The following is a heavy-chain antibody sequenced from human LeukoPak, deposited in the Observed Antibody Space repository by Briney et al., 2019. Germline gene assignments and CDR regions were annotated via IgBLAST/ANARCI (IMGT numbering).Heavy chain of an antibody. V-gene: IGHV4-39*01. J-gene: IGHJ5*02. CDR1: GGSISSSSYY. D-gene: IGHD3-3*01. CDR2: IYYSGST. CDR3: ASTYYDFWSGSNTENWFDP. Sequence: SETLSLTCTVSGGSISSSSYYWGWIRQPPGKGLEWIGSIYYSGSTYYNPSLKSRVTISVDTSKNQFSLKLSSVTAADTAVYYCASTYYDFWSGSNTENWFDPWGQGTLVTVSS.